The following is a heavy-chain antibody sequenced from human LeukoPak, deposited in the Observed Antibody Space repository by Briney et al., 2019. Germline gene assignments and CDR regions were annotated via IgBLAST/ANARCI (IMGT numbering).Heavy chain of an antibody. CDR3: ARDRRFYSSSVYYFDY. CDR1: GGSISSSSYY. D-gene: IGHD6-13*01. J-gene: IGHJ4*02. CDR2: IYTSGST. Sequence: TPSETLSLTCTVSGGSISSSSYYWSWIRQPAGKGLEWIGRIYTSGSTNYNPSLKSRVTISVDTSKNQFSLKLSSVTAADTAVYYCARDRRFYSSSVYYFDYWGQGSLVTVSS. V-gene: IGHV4-61*02.